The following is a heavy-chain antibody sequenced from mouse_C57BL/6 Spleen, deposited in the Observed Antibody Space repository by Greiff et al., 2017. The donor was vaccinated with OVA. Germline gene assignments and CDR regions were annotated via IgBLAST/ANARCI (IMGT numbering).Heavy chain of an antibody. Sequence: VQLKQSGPELVKPGASVKISCKASGYTFTDYYMNWVKQSHGKSLEWIGDINPNNGGTSYNQKFKGKATLTVDKSSSTAYMELRSLTSEDSAVYYCARRGSTVPWYFDVWGTGTTVTVSS. D-gene: IGHD1-1*01. J-gene: IGHJ1*03. V-gene: IGHV1-26*01. CDR1: GYTFTDYY. CDR2: INPNNGGT. CDR3: ARRGSTVPWYFDV.